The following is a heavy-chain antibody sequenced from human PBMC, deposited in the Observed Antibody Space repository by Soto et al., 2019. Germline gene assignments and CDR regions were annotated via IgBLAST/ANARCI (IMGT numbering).Heavy chain of an antibody. Sequence: EVQLVESGGGLVKPGGSLRLSCAASGFTFSSYSMNWVRQAPGKGLEWVSSISSSSSYIYYADSVKGRFTISRDNAKNSLYLQMNSLSAEDTAVYYCARDSDEEQQLVPYYFDYWGQGTLVTVSS. D-gene: IGHD6-13*01. CDR1: GFTFSSYS. V-gene: IGHV3-21*01. CDR2: ISSSSSYI. J-gene: IGHJ4*02. CDR3: ARDSDEEQQLVPYYFDY.